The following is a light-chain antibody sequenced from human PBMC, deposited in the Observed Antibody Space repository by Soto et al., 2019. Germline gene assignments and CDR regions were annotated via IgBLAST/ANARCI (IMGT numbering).Light chain of an antibody. Sequence: EIVMTQSPATLSVSPGERATLSCRASQSVSSSLAWYQQKPGQAPRLLIYGASTRATGVPARFSGSGSGTEFALTISSLQSGDFAVYYCQQCYNWPLTFGGGTKVEIE. CDR3: QQCYNWPLT. V-gene: IGKV3-15*01. CDR2: GAS. CDR1: QSVSSS. J-gene: IGKJ4*01.